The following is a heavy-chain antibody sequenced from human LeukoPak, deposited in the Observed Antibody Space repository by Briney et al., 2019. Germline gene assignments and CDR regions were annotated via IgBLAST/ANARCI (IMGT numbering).Heavy chain of an antibody. CDR3: AKVDRRSDLPSYFDY. J-gene: IGHJ4*02. Sequence: GGSLRLSCAASGFTFSSYAMSWVRQAPGKGLEWVSAISGSGGSTYYADSVKGRFTISRDNSKKTLYLQMDSLRAEDTAVYYCAKVDRRSDLPSYFDYWGQGTLVTVSS. CDR1: GFTFSSYA. V-gene: IGHV3-23*01. CDR2: ISGSGGST.